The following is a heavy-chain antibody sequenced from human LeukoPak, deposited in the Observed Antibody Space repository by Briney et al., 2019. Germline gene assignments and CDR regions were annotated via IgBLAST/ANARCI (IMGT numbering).Heavy chain of an antibody. Sequence: GGSLRLSCTASGFTFSSYGMSWVRQAPGKGPEWVSNVRGSGDGTYYADSVKGRFTISRDNSKNTVYLQMNSLRDEDTGVYYCARDTALGERRDTFDSWGQGTLVTVSS. CDR3: ARDTALGERRDTFDS. J-gene: IGHJ4*02. CDR1: GFTFSSYG. D-gene: IGHD1-1*01. V-gene: IGHV3-23*01. CDR2: VRGSGDGT.